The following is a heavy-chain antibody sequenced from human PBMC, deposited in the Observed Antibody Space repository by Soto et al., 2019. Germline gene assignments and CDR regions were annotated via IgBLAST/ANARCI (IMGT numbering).Heavy chain of an antibody. CDR3: AKPLGLLRRAMAQGSDY. D-gene: IGHD5-18*01. CDR2: VSYDEITK. J-gene: IGHJ4*02. V-gene: IGHV3-30*18. CDR1: GFTFSSYG. Sequence: GGSLRLSCAASGFTFSSYGMNWVRQAPGKGLEWVAVVSYDEITKYYADSVKGRFTISRDNSKNTVYLQMNSLRPEDTAVYYCAKPLGLLRRAMAQGSDYWGQGTLVTVSS.